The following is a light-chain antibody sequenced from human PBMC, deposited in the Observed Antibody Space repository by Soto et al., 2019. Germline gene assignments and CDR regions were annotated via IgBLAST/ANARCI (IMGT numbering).Light chain of an antibody. CDR2: DAS. V-gene: IGKV3-11*01. CDR1: QSFRGL. J-gene: IGKJ5*01. Sequence: EIVMTQSPVTLSLSPGERATLSCRASQSFRGLLAWYQPKPGQAPSLLIYDASTRAPGIPARFSGRGSGADFTLTIRSLEPEDFAVDYCQQRSDSITFGQGTRLEIK. CDR3: QQRSDSIT.